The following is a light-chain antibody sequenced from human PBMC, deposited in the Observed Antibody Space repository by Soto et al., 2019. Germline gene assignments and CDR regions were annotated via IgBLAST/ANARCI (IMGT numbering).Light chain of an antibody. J-gene: IGKJ5*01. V-gene: IGKV3-20*01. CDR3: QQYGSSPPIT. CDR2: GAS. Sequence: ETVLTQSPGTLSLSPGERATLPCRAIQCVSSSYLAWYQQKPGQAPRLLIYGASSRATGIPDRFSGSGSGTDFTLTISRLEPEDFAVYYCQQYGSSPPITFGQGTRLEI. CDR1: QCVSSSY.